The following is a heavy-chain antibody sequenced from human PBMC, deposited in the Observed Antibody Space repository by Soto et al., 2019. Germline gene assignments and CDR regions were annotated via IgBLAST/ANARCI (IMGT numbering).Heavy chain of an antibody. Sequence: GGSLRLSCAASGFTLGSHRIHWVRQPPGKGLEWVSRIDTDGGGTSYADSVKGRFTISTDNAKNTVYLQMNGLRAEDTAVYYCTRGKDWAFDYLGQGTQVTVSS. CDR2: IDTDGGGT. CDR1: GFTLGSHR. D-gene: IGHD3-9*01. CDR3: TRGKDWAFDY. V-gene: IGHV3-74*01. J-gene: IGHJ4*02.